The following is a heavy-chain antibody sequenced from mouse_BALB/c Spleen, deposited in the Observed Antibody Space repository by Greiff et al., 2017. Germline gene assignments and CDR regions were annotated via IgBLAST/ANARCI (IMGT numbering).Heavy chain of an antibody. D-gene: IGHD1-1*02. CDR2: INSNGGST. CDR3: ARQEGYGGAMDY. Sequence: EVKLMESGGGLVKLGGSLKLSCAASGFTFSSYYMSWVRQTPEKRLELVAAINSNGGSTYYPDTVKGRFTITRDNAKNTLYLQMSSLKSEDTALYYCARQEGYGGAMDYWGQGTSVTVSS. CDR1: GFTFSSYY. J-gene: IGHJ4*01. V-gene: IGHV5-6-2*01.